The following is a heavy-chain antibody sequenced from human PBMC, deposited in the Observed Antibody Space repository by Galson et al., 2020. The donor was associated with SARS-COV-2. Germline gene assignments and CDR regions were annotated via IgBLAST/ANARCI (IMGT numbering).Heavy chain of an antibody. CDR3: AKRLPYDTFWSSYHEY. V-gene: IGHV3-23*01. CDR2: LSPDSTGT. CDR1: GFTFSALA. J-gene: IGHJ4*02. Sequence: GESLKISCASPGFTFSALAMIWLRQAPANPLEWVSTLSPDSTGTYYADSARDRFIISRDNSKNIVYLQMNSLRAEDTAVYYCAKRLPYDTFWSSYHEYWGRGTMVTVSS. D-gene: IGHD3-3*01.